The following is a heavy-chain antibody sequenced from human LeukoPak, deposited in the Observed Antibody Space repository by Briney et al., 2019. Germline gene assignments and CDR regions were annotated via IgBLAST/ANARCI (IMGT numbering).Heavy chain of an antibody. CDR2: ISGYNGNT. CDR3: ARGQVRITIFGVVISPNGMDV. V-gene: IGHV1-18*01. D-gene: IGHD3-3*01. CDR1: GYTFTSYG. Sequence: ASVKVSCKASGYTFTSYGINWVRQAPGQGLEWMGWISGYNGNTNYAQKLQGRVTMTTDTSTSTAYMELSSLRSEDTAVYYCARGQVRITIFGVVISPNGMDVWGQGTTVTVSS. J-gene: IGHJ6*02.